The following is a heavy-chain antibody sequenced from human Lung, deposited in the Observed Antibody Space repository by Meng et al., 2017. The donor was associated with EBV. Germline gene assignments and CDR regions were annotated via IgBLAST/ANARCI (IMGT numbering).Heavy chain of an antibody. J-gene: IGHJ4*02. CDR3: ARGGTSSAPFDY. CDR1: GASISRSDL. V-gene: IGHV4-4*02. D-gene: IGHD2-2*01. Sequence: QVQLQGSGPGRVKPSGTLSLTCDGSGASISRSDLWSWVRQPPGKGLEWIGEIYHSGSTNYNPSLKSRVTISVDTSKNQFSLSLNSVTAADTAVYYCARGGTSSAPFDYWGQETLVTVSS. CDR2: IYHSGST.